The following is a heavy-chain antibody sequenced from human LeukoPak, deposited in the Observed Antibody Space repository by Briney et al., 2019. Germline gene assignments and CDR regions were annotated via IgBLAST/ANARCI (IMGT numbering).Heavy chain of an antibody. CDR1: GGSISSYY. J-gene: IGHJ3*02. CDR2: IYYSGRT. D-gene: IGHD3-16*01. Sequence: SETLSLTCTVSGGSISSYYWSWIRQPPGKGLEWIGYIYYSGRTNYNPSLKSRVTISVDTSKNQFSLKLSSVTAADTAVYYCARYDYVWGSYRRTVGQHDAFDIWGQGTMVTVSS. V-gene: IGHV4-59*01. CDR3: ARYDYVWGSYRRTVGQHDAFDI.